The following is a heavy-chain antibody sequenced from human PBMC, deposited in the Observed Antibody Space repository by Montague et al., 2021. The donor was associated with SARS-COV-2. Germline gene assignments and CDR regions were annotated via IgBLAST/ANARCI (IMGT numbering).Heavy chain of an antibody. J-gene: IGHJ6*02. D-gene: IGHD3-3*01. Sequence: SLRLSCAASGFTFSSYEMNWVRQAPGKGLEWVSYISSSGSTIYYADSVKGRFTISRDNAKNSLYLQMNSLRAEDTAVYYCARGGSYYDVWSGYYNYYYGMDVWGQGTTVTVSS. CDR2: ISSSGSTI. V-gene: IGHV3-48*03. CDR1: GFTFSSYE. CDR3: ARGGSYYDVWSGYYNYYYGMDV.